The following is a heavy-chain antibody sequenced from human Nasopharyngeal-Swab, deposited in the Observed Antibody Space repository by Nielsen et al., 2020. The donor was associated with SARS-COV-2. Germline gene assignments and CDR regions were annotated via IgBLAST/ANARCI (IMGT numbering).Heavy chain of an antibody. V-gene: IGHV3-9*01. J-gene: IGHJ3*02. CDR3: AKNSGSYMGRSAFDI. Sequence: SLKISCAASGLTFDDYAMHWVRQAPGKGLEWVSGISWNSGSTGYADSVKGRFTISRDNAKNSLYLQMNSLRAEDTALYYCAKNSGSYMGRSAFDIWGQGTMVTVSS. CDR2: ISWNSGST. CDR1: GLTFDDYA. D-gene: IGHD1-26*01.